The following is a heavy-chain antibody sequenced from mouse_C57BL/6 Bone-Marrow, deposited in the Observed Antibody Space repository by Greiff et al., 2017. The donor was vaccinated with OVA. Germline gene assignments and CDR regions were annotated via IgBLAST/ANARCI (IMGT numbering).Heavy chain of an antibody. CDR3: ARGTTVVATNWYFDV. J-gene: IGHJ1*03. V-gene: IGHV1-69*01. CDR1: GYTFTSYW. D-gene: IGHD1-1*01. Sequence: VQLQQPGAELVMPGASVKLSCKASGYTFTSYWLHWVKQRPGQGLEWIGELDPSDSYTNYNQKFKGKSTLTVDKSSSTAYMQLSSLTSEDSAVYYCARGTTVVATNWYFDVWGTGTTVTVSS. CDR2: LDPSDSYT.